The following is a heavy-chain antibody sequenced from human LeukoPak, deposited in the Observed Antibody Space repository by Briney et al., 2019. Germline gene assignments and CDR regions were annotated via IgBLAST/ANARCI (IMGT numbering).Heavy chain of an antibody. CDR1: GFTFSNYS. CDR3: ARGSCSGGRRRDNWFNP. CDR2: ISSSSSYT. Sequence: GGSLRLSCGASGFTFSNYSMKGLRQAPGKGLEWVSSISSSSSYTYYADPVKGRFTISRDNAKNSLYLQMNSLRAEDTAVYYCARGSCSGGRRRDNWFNPWRQGTLVTVSS. J-gene: IGHJ5*02. V-gene: IGHV3-21*01. D-gene: IGHD2-15*01.